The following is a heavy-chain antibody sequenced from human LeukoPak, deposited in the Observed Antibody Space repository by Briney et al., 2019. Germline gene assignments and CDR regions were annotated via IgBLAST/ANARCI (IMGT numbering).Heavy chain of an antibody. V-gene: IGHV4-59*08. Sequence: PSETLSLTCTVSGGSISSYYWSWIRQPPGKGLEWIGYLYYTGSTNYNPSLKSRVTISVDTSKNQFSLKLCSVTAADTAVYYCARHDEVGYCSSTSCRWSFDIWGQGTMVTVSS. CDR2: LYYTGST. CDR1: GGSISSYY. J-gene: IGHJ3*02. D-gene: IGHD2-2*01. CDR3: ARHDEVGYCSSTSCRWSFDI.